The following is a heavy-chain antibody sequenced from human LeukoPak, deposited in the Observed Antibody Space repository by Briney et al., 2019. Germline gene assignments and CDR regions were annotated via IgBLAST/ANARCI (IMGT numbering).Heavy chain of an antibody. V-gene: IGHV3-7*01. CDR3: ARGSAVWGSYRLWEFDF. D-gene: IGHD3-16*02. CDR2: IKQDGSEK. CDR1: GFIFSNYW. Sequence: GGSLRLSCAASGFIFSNYWMSWVRQAPGKGLEWVGNIKQDGSEKYYVDSVKGRFTISRDNVKNSLYLQMNGLRAEDTAVYFCARGSAVWGSYRLWEFDFWGQGTLVTVSS. J-gene: IGHJ4*02.